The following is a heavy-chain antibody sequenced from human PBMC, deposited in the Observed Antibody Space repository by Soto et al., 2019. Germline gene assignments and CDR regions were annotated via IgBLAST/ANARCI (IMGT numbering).Heavy chain of an antibody. CDR3: ARVGVVMEPAYYMAV. V-gene: IGHV1-8*01. D-gene: IGHD3-3*01. CDR2: MNPNSGNT. J-gene: IGHJ6*03. CDR1: GYTFTSYD. Sequence: ASVKVSCKASGYTFTSYDINWVRQATGQGLEWMGWMNPNSGNTGYAQKFQGRVTMTRNTSISTAYMELSSLRSEDTAVYYCARVGVVMEPAYYMAVWGKGTSVTVSS.